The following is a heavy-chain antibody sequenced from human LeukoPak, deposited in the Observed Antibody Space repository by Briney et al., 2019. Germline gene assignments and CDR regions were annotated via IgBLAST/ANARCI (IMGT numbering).Heavy chain of an antibody. CDR3: ARMHPPSYSSSWYVDY. V-gene: IGHV6-1*01. CDR1: GDSVSSNSAA. D-gene: IGHD6-13*01. J-gene: IGHJ4*02. CDR2: TYYRSKWYN. Sequence: SQTPSLTCAISGDSVSSNSAAWNWIRQSPSRGLEWLGRTYYRSKWYNDYAVSVKSRITINPDTSKNQFSLQLNSVTPEDTAVYYCARMHPPSYSSSWYVDYWGQGTLVTVSS.